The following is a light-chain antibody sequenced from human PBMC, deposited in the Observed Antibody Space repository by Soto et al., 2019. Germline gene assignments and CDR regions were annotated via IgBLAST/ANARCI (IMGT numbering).Light chain of an antibody. CDR1: TSNIGSTT. J-gene: IGLJ2*01. CDR2: TIN. CDR3: ASWDDSLSGVV. V-gene: IGLV1-44*01. Sequence: QSVLTQPPSASGTPGQRVTISCSGSTSNIGSTTVNWYQQFPGTAPKLLIYTINQRPSGVPDRCSGSRSDTSASLAISGLQSEDEADYYCASWDDSLSGVVFGGGTKLTVL.